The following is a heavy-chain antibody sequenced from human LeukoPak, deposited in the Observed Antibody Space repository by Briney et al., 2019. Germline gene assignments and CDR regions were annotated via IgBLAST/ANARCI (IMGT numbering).Heavy chain of an antibody. CDR1: GGSFSDYY. CDR3: AGGATPGVF. V-gene: IGHV4-34*01. CDR2: INQSGTT. D-gene: IGHD3-10*01. Sequence: KPSETLSLTCAVYGGSFSDYYRNWIRQPPGKGLEWIGEINQSGTTNYNPSLKSRLTISLDTSKNHFSLKLTSATAADTALYYCAGGATPGVFWGQGILVTVSA. J-gene: IGHJ4*02.